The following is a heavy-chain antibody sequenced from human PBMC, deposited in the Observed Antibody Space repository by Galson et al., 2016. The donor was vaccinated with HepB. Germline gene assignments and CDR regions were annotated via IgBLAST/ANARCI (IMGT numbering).Heavy chain of an antibody. J-gene: IGHJ4*02. CDR2: SYHVGSS. CDR3: ARTVATGDSYVHY. V-gene: IGHV4-4*02. CDR1: GGSITSDGNS. Sequence: SETLSLTCAVSGGSITSDGNSWSWVRQPPGKGLEWIGGSYHVGSSIYNPSLKSRITISVDKSKNQFSLKLSSVTAADTAVYYCARTVATGDSYVHYWGQGTLVTVSS. D-gene: IGHD3-10*02.